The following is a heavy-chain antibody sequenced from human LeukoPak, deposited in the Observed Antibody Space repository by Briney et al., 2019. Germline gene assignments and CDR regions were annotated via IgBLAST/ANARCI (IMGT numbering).Heavy chain of an antibody. D-gene: IGHD4-23*01. CDR1: GYSISSGYD. CDR2: IYHSGST. CDR3: PRAPTVGPLAGSSAI. J-gene: IGHJ3*02. Sequence: PSETLSLACAVSGYSISSGYDWGWIRQPPGKGLEWIGSIYHSGSTYYNPSLKSRVTISVDTSKNQFSLKLSSVTAACMAVHYLPRAPTVGPLAGSSAIGSEGTMVTLSS. V-gene: IGHV4-38-2*01.